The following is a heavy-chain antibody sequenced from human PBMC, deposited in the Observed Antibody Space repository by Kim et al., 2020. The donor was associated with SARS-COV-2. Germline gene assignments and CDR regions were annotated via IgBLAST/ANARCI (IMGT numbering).Heavy chain of an antibody. J-gene: IGHJ3*02. CDR2: IHSDGST. Sequence: SETLSLTCTVSGGSISNSNYCWGWIRQPPGKGLEWIANIHSDGSTYYNSSLQSRLTISIDTSKNHFSLKLSSVTAADTAIYYCARDLWWAGGAYDMWGQGTMVTVSS. D-gene: IGHD2-21*01. V-gene: IGHV4-39*07. CDR1: GGSISNSNYC. CDR3: ARDLWWAGGAYDM.